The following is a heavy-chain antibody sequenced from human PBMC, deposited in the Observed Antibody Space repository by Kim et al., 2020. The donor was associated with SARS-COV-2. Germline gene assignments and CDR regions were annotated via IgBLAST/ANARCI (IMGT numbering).Heavy chain of an antibody. CDR2: INAGNGNT. CDR1: GYTFTSYA. J-gene: IGHJ4*02. V-gene: IGHV1-3*01. Sequence: ASVKFSCKASGYTFTSYAMHWVRQAPGQRLEWMGWINAGNGNTKYSQKFQGRVTITRDTSASTAYMELSSLRSEDTAVYYCARDFQWELPRYYFDYWGQGTLVTVSS. CDR3: ARDFQWELPRYYFDY. D-gene: IGHD1-26*01.